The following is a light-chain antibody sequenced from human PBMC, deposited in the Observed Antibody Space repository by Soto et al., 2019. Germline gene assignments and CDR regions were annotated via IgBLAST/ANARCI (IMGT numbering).Light chain of an antibody. V-gene: IGLV2-11*01. J-gene: IGLJ3*02. CDR2: DVS. Sequence: QSALTQPRSVSGSPGQSVTISCTGTSSDVGGYNYVSWYQQHPGKAPKLMIYDVSKRPSGVPDRFSGSKSGNTASLTISGLQAEDEADYYCCSYAGNGRVFGGGTKLTVL. CDR3: CSYAGNGRV. CDR1: SSDVGGYNY.